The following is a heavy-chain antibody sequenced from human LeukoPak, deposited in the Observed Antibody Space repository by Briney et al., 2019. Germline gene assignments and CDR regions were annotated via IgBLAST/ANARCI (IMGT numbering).Heavy chain of an antibody. J-gene: IGHJ6*03. CDR3: AKGGGGRLIYYYYMDV. Sequence: GGSLRLSCAASGFTFSTYGMHWVRQAPGKGLEWVAFIRYDGRNKYYADSVKGRFTISRDNAKNSLYLQMNSLRAEDMALYYCAKGGGGRLIYYYYMDVWGKGTTVTVSS. CDR1: GFTFSTYG. V-gene: IGHV3-30*02. CDR2: IRYDGRNK. D-gene: IGHD3-16*01.